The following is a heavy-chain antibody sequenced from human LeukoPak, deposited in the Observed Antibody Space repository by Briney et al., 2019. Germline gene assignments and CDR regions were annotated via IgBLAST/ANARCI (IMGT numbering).Heavy chain of an antibody. Sequence: GGSLRLSCAASGFTFSSYAMSWVRQAPGKGLEWVSAISGSGGSTYYADSVKGRFTISRDNSKNTLYLQMNSLRAVDTAVYYCAKEVLSGSGWSQDAFDIWGQGTMVTVSS. D-gene: IGHD6-19*01. CDR1: GFTFSSYA. CDR2: ISGSGGST. CDR3: AKEVLSGSGWSQDAFDI. J-gene: IGHJ3*02. V-gene: IGHV3-23*01.